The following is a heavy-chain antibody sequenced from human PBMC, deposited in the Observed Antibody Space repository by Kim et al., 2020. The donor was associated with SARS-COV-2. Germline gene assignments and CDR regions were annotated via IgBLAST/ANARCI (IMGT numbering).Heavy chain of an antibody. CDR3: AKDVSHITIFGVITRGGMDV. CDR2: ITGSGGHT. J-gene: IGHJ6*02. D-gene: IGHD3-3*01. V-gene: IGHV3-23*01. CDR1: GFTFSSYV. Sequence: GGSLRLSCAASGFTFSSYVMSWVRQAPGKGLEWVSAITGSGGHTYYADSVKGRFTISRDNSKNTLYLQMNSLRAEDTAIYYCAKDVSHITIFGVITRGGMDVWGQGTTVTVSS.